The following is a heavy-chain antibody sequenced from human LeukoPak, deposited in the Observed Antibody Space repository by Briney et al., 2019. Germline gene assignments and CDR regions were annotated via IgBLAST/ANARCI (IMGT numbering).Heavy chain of an antibody. CDR1: GFDFNTFI. CDR3: ARDRDYGGNLDAFDI. Sequence: PGGSLRLSCAASGFDFNTFIMHWVRQGPGKGLEWLTFLRAGGPYGTEKFYADSVKGRFTISRDNAKNSLYLQMNSLRAEDTAVYYCARDRDYGGNLDAFDIWGQGTMVTVSS. D-gene: IGHD4-23*01. CDR2: LRAGGPYGTEK. J-gene: IGHJ3*02. V-gene: IGHV3-30*02.